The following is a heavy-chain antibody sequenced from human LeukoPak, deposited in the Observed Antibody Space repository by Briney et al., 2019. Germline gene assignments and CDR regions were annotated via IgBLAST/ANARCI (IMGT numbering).Heavy chain of an antibody. CDR1: GFTFTDYT. CDR2: ISSSGSAK. V-gene: IGHV3-48*04. Sequence: GGSLRLSCVASGFTFTDYTMNWVRQAPGKGLEWVSYISSSGSAKYYADSVKGRFTISRDNAKNSVYLQMNSLRAEDTAVYYCARARGSYSFDYWGQGTLVTVS. J-gene: IGHJ4*02. D-gene: IGHD3-10*01. CDR3: ARARGSYSFDY.